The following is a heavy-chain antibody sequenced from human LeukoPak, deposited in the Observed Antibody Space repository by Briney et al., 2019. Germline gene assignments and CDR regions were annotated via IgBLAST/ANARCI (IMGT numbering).Heavy chain of an antibody. V-gene: IGHV3-23*01. CDR2: ISGSGGST. CDR1: GLTFSSYA. J-gene: IGHJ4*02. Sequence: GGSLRLSCAASGLTFSSYAMTWVRQAPGKGLEWVSTISGSGGSTYYADSVKGRFTISRDNSKNTLYLQMNSLRAEDTAVYYCARKYYYDSSGYYYFDYWGQGTLVTVSS. D-gene: IGHD3-22*01. CDR3: ARKYYYDSSGYYYFDY.